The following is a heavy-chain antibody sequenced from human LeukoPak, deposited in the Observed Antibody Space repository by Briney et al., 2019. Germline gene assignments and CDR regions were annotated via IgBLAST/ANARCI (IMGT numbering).Heavy chain of an antibody. D-gene: IGHD1-20*01. Sequence: GGSLRLSCAASGFSFSSYSMNWVRQAPGKGLEWVSSISSSSSYIYYADSVKGRFTISRDNAKNSLYLQMNSLRAEDTAVYYCARARYNWMFFDYWGQGTLVTVSS. J-gene: IGHJ4*02. CDR1: GFSFSSYS. V-gene: IGHV3-21*01. CDR3: ARARYNWMFFDY. CDR2: ISSSSSYI.